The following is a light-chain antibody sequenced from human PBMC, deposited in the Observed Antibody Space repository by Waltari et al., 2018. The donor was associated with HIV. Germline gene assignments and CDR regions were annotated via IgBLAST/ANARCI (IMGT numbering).Light chain of an antibody. CDR2: DVT. V-gene: IGLV2-14*03. J-gene: IGLJ1*01. CDR3: TSYASGSTPCV. Sequence: HSALTQPASVSGSPGQSITISCTGTSRDVGAYNYVSRYQQHPAKAPKLIIYDVTNRPSGVPNRCSGSKSGNTASLTISGLRAEDEADYYCTSYASGSTPCVFGTGTKVTVL. CDR1: SRDVGAYNY.